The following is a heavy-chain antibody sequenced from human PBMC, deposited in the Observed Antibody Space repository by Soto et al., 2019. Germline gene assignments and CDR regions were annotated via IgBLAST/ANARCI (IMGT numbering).Heavy chain of an antibody. D-gene: IGHD3-9*01. J-gene: IGHJ3*02. CDR2: IYYYGTT. Sequence: QVQLQESGPGILKPSETLSLTCTVSGDSLNGYYWSWIRQSPGSGLEWIGYIYYYGTTNYNPTLKSRVTMSVDMSKNQFSLKLSSVTAADTAVYYCARHTDDILTGNEALDMWGQGTMVSVSS. CDR3: ARHTDDILTGNEALDM. CDR1: GDSLNGYY. V-gene: IGHV4-59*08.